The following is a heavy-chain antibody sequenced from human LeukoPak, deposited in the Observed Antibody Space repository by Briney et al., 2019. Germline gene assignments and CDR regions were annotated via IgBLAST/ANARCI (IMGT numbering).Heavy chain of an antibody. D-gene: IGHD6-19*01. CDR2: IYYSGST. CDR1: GGSISSYY. J-gene: IGHJ4*02. CDR3: ARDRLDRGLDY. Sequence: PSETLSLTCTVSGGSISSYYWSWIRQPPGKGLEWIGYIYYSGSTNYNPSLKSRVTISVDTSKNQFSLKLSSVTAADTAVYYCARDRLDRGLDYWGQGTLVTVSS. V-gene: IGHV4-59*01.